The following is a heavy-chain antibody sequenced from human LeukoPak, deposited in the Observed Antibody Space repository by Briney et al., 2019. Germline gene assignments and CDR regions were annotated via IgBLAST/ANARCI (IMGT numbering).Heavy chain of an antibody. CDR3: ARLEMGTTDY. D-gene: IGHD5-24*01. CDR1: GFTFSSYS. J-gene: IGHJ4*02. CDR2: ISSSSSDI. V-gene: IGHV3-21*04. Sequence: GRSLRLSCAASGFTFSSYSMNWDRQAPGKGLEWVSSISSSSSDIYYADSVKGRFTISRDNAKNSLYLQMNSLRAEDTAVYYCARLEMGTTDYWGQGTLVTVSS.